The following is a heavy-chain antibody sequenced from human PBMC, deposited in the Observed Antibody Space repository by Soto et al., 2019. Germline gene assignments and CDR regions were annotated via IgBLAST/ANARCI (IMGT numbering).Heavy chain of an antibody. CDR1: GASISGNY. D-gene: IGHD3-10*01. Sequence: PSETLSLTCNVSGASISGNYWSWIRQPPGKGLEWIGYIYYSGATNYNPSLKSRVTISVDTSKNQFSLKLNSVTAAETAVYYCASYHGSESFYYNGIDYWGQGTLVTVSS. CDR3: ASYHGSESFYYNGIDY. V-gene: IGHV4-59*08. J-gene: IGHJ4*02. CDR2: IYYSGAT.